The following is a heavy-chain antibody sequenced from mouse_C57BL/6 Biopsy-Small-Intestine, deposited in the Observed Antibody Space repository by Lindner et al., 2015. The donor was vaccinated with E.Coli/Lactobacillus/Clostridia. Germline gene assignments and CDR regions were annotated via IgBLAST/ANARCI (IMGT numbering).Heavy chain of an antibody. J-gene: IGHJ2*02. CDR2: INPGSGGT. V-gene: IGHV1-54*01. CDR3: ASWGNFDY. CDR1: GYVFTNYL. Sequence: VQLQESGGEVIRPGTSVKVSCKASGYVFTNYLIEWIKQRPGQGLEWIGMINPGSGGTDYNEKFRGKATLTADKSSSKAYMQLSSLTSEDSAVYFCASWGNFDYWGQGTSLTVSS.